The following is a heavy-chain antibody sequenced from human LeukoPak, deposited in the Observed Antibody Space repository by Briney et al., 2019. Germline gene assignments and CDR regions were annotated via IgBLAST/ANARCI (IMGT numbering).Heavy chain of an antibody. CDR1: GGSISSGGYY. CDR2: IYYSGST. CDR3: ARVPAAIGDFDY. J-gene: IGHJ4*02. Sequence: SETLSLTCTVSGGSISSGGYYWSWIRQHPGKGLEWTGYIYYSGSTYYNPSLKSRVTISVDTSKNQFSLKLSSVTAADTAVYYCARVPAAIGDFDYWGQGTLVTVSS. D-gene: IGHD2-2*02. V-gene: IGHV4-31*03.